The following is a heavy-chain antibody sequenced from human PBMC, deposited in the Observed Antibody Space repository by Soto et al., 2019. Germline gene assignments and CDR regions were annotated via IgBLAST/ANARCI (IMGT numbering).Heavy chain of an antibody. CDR1: GYTFTNYA. D-gene: IGHD6-13*01. CDR3: ARDLAAAGPFDR. Sequence: QVQLVQSGAEVKKPGASVKVSCKASGYTFTNYAFSWVRQAPGQGLEWMGWISAYNGNTNYPQKLQGRVTMTTDTSTSSAYMELRSLRSDDTAVYYCARDLAAAGPFDRWGQGTLLTVSS. CDR2: ISAYNGNT. V-gene: IGHV1-18*01. J-gene: IGHJ5*02.